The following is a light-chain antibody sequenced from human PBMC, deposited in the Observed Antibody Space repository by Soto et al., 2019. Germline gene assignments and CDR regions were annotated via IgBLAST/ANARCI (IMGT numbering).Light chain of an antibody. CDR2: DAS. V-gene: IGKV3-20*01. Sequence: IVLTQSPATLSVSPGDRATLFCRASQSVSSNLAWYQQTPGQAPRLLIYDASTRATGIPDRFSGSGSGTDFTLTISRLEPEDFAVYYCQQSGSSPPTFGQGTKVDIK. CDR1: QSVSSN. CDR3: QQSGSSPPT. J-gene: IGKJ1*01.